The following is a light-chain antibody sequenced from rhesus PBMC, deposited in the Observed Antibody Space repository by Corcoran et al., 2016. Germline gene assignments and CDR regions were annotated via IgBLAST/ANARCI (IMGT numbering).Light chain of an antibody. J-gene: IGKJ4*01. CDR3: LQPKIKPLT. CDR2: GAS. Sequence: DIQMTQSPSSLSASVGDTVTITCRASQYISSYLNWFQQKPWTAPKLLIHGASRSGSGVPSRFSGLGAGTAFTLTISSLQPEDVAVYYCLQPKIKPLTFGGGTKVEIK. V-gene: IGKV1-28*02. CDR1: QYISSY.